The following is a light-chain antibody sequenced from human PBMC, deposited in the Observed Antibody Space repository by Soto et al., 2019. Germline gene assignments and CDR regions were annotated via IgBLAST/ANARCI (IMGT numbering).Light chain of an antibody. CDR2: RAS. CDR1: QTIRDS. J-gene: IGKJ1*01. V-gene: IGKV1-5*03. CDR3: QQYDIYPWT. Sequence: IQMTQSPSTLSASVGDRVTITCRASQTIRDSLAWYQQKPGKAPNLLIYRASSLESGVPSTFSGSRSGTEFTLTISSLQPDDFATYYCQQYDIYPWTFGQGTKVEIK.